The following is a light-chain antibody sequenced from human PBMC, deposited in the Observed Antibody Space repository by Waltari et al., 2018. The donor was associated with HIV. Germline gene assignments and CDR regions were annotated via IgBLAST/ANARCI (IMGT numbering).Light chain of an antibody. CDR1: SSDVGAYNY. J-gene: IGLJ1*01. Sequence: QSALTQPASVSGSPGQSVTISCTGTSSDVGAYNYVSWYQQHPGNVPQLMLSQVRNRPSGISDRFSGSKSGNTASLIISGLQAEDEADYYCTSQTDRGTFVFGPGTKVTVL. CDR2: QVR. V-gene: IGLV2-14*01. CDR3: TSQTDRGTFV.